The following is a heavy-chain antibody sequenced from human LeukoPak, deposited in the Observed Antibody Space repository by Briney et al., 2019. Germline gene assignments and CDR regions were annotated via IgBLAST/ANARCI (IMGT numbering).Heavy chain of an antibody. J-gene: IGHJ4*02. D-gene: IGHD6-13*01. CDR3: AKGSSSWYTQFDY. V-gene: IGHV3-9*03. Sequence: PGGSLRLSCAASGFTYDAYAVHWVRQTPGKGLEWVSGISWNSDSIGYADSVKGRFTISRDNAKNSLYLQIDCLRAEDMALYYCAKGSSSWYTQFDYWGQGALVTVSS. CDR1: GFTYDAYA. CDR2: ISWNSDSI.